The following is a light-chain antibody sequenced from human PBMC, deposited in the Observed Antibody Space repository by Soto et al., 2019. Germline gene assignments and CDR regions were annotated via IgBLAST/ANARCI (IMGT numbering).Light chain of an antibody. V-gene: IGKV3-20*01. Sequence: EIVLTQSPGTLSLSPGDRATLSCRASQSVSSGFLAWYQQKPGQAPRLLMYLASNRAAGIPDRFSGSGSGTAFTLTISRLAPEDFAVYYCQQYGSSPWTFGQGTKVEIK. CDR1: QSVSSGF. CDR3: QQYGSSPWT. CDR2: LAS. J-gene: IGKJ1*01.